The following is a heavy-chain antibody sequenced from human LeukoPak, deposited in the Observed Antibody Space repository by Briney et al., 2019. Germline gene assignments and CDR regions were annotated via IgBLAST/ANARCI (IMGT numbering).Heavy chain of an antibody. CDR3: ARVAAADYFDY. J-gene: IGHJ4*02. D-gene: IGHD6-13*01. Sequence: ASVKVSCKASGYTFTGYYMHWVRQAPGQGLEWMGWINPNSGGTNYAQKFQGRVTMTTETSTSTAYMELRSLRSDDTAVYYCARVAAADYFDYWGQGTQVTVSS. V-gene: IGHV1-2*02. CDR1: GYTFTGYY. CDR2: INPNSGGT.